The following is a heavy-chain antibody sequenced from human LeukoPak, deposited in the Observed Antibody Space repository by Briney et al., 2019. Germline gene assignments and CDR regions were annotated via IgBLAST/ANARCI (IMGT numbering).Heavy chain of an antibody. V-gene: IGHV3-66*04. CDR3: ARLRPPDIEDY. D-gene: IGHD5-12*01. CDR2: MYSGGDR. CDR1: GITVSTNY. J-gene: IGHJ4*02. Sequence: GGSLRLSCAASGITVSTNYMTWVRQAPGKGLEWVSVMYSGGDRYYADSVKGRFTISRDNSKNTLYLQMNSLRAEDTAVYYCARLRPPDIEDYWGQGTLSPSPQ.